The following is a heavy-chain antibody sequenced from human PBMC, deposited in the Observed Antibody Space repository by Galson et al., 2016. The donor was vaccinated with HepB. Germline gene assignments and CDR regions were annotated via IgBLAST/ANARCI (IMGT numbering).Heavy chain of an antibody. Sequence: SLRLSCAASGFTFGSYSMNRVRQAPGKGLEWVSYISSSSSTVYYADSVKGRFTISRDNAKNSLYLQMNSLRAKDTAVYYCARGGASCSGGSCYFWFDPWGQGTPVTVSS. CDR3: ARGGASCSGGSCYFWFDP. CDR2: ISSSSSTV. D-gene: IGHD2-15*01. V-gene: IGHV3-48*01. CDR1: GFTFGSYS. J-gene: IGHJ5*02.